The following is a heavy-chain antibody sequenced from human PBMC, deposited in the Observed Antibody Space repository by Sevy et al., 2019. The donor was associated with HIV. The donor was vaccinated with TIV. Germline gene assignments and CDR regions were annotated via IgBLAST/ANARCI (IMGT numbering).Heavy chain of an antibody. CDR2: ISSTSNYI. V-gene: IGHV3-21*01. J-gene: IGHJ6*02. CDR3: VCDQKGQCSAYDGASYYGVDI. Sequence: GGSLRLSCAASGFSFNTFSMNWVRQRPEKGLEWVSSISSTSNYILYADSVKGRFTLSRDNAKDSLYLQLNSLRAEDTAVYYCVCDQKGQCSAYDGASYYGVDIWGPGTTVTVSS. D-gene: IGHD5-12*01. CDR1: GFSFNTFS.